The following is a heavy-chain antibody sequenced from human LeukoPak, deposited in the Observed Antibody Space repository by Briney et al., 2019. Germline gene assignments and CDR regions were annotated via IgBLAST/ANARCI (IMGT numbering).Heavy chain of an antibody. Sequence: SETLSLTCTVSGGSISSSSYYWGWIRQPPGKGLEWIGSIYYSGSTYYNPSLKSRVTISVDTSKNQFSLKLSSVTAADTAVYYCARSPTGPKGYWGQGTLVTVSS. CDR2: IYYSGST. V-gene: IGHV4-39*01. CDR1: GGSISSSSYY. D-gene: IGHD3-9*01. CDR3: ARSPTGPKGY. J-gene: IGHJ4*02.